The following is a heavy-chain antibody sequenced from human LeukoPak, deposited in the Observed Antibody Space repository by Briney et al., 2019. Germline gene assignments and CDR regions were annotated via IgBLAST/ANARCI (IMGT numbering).Heavy chain of an antibody. Sequence: GGSLRLSCAASGFTFSSYAMHWVRQAPGKGLEWVAVISYDGSNKYYADSVKGRFIISRDNSKNTLYLQMNSLRAEDTAVYYCARASVRGAHKTYNWFDPWGQGTLVTVSS. CDR1: GFTFSSYA. V-gene: IGHV3-30*04. D-gene: IGHD3-10*01. CDR2: ISYDGSNK. CDR3: ARASVRGAHKTYNWFDP. J-gene: IGHJ5*02.